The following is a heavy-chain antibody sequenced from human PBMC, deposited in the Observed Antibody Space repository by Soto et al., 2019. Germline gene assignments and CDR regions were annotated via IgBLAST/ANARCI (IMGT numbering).Heavy chain of an antibody. D-gene: IGHD6-13*01. V-gene: IGHV1-69*02. CDR1: GGTFSSYT. CDR2: IIPILGIA. J-gene: IGHJ4*02. CDR3: ARMPGIAAAGKRHLDY. Sequence: QVQLVQSGAEVKKPGSSVKVSCKASGGTFSSYTISWVRQAPGQGLEWMGRIIPILGIANYAQKFQGRVTITADKSTSTAYMELSSLRSEDTAVYYCARMPGIAAAGKRHLDYWGQGTLVTVSS.